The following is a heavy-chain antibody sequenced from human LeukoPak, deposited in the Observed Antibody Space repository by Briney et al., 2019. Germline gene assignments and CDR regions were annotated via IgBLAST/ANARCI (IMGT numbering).Heavy chain of an antibody. Sequence: ASVKVSCKASGGTFSSYAISWVRQAPGQGLEWMGGIIPIFGTANYAQKFQGRVTITADESTSTAYMELSSLRSEDTAVYYCADARWTGTYAYDYWGQGTLVTVSS. CDR3: ADARWTGTYAYDY. CDR1: GGTFSSYA. CDR2: IIPIFGTA. J-gene: IGHJ4*02. D-gene: IGHD1-7*01. V-gene: IGHV1-69*13.